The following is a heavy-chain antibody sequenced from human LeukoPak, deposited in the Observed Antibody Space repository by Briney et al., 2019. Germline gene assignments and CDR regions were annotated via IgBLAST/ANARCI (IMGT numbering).Heavy chain of an antibody. J-gene: IGHJ4*02. CDR3: ARVGSGWLDY. CDR1: GGSISTSNYY. CDR2: IYTSGST. Sequence: KTSETLSLTCTVSGGSISTSNYYWGWIRQPPGKGLEWIGRIYTSGSTNYNPSLKSRVTMSVDTSKNQFSLKLSSVTAADTAVYYCARVGSGWLDYWGQGTLVTVSS. V-gene: IGHV4-39*07. D-gene: IGHD6-19*01.